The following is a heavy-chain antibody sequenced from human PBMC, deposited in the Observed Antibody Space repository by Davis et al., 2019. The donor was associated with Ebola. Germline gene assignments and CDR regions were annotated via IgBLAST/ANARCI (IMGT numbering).Heavy chain of an antibody. CDR3: AKEAGSIVGATLDY. Sequence: GESLKISCTASGFTFGDYAMSWFRQAPGKGLEWVGFIRSKAYGGTTEYAASVKGRFTISRDDSKSIAYLQMNSLKTEDTAVYYCAKEAGSIVGATLDYWGQGTLVTVSS. CDR2: IRSKAYGGTT. V-gene: IGHV3-49*03. J-gene: IGHJ4*02. D-gene: IGHD1-26*01. CDR1: GFTFGDYA.